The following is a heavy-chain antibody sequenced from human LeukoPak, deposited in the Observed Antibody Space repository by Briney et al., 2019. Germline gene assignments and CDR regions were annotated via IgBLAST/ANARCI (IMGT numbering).Heavy chain of an antibody. V-gene: IGHV3-21*04. CDR3: ARGRRDIVVVVAAHFDY. Sequence: PGGSLRLSCAASGFTFSSYSMNWVRQAPGKGLEWVSSISSSSSYIYYADSVKGRFTISRDNAKNSLYLQMNSLRAEDTALYYCARGRRDIVVVVAAHFDYWGQGTLVTVSS. J-gene: IGHJ4*02. CDR1: GFTFSSYS. CDR2: ISSSSSYI. D-gene: IGHD2-15*01.